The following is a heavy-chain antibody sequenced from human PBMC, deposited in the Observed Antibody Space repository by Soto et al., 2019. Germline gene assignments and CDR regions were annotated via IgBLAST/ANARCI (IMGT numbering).Heavy chain of an antibody. V-gene: IGHV3-30*18. D-gene: IGHD6-13*01. Sequence: GGSLRLSCAASGFTFSSYGMHWVRQAPGKGLEWVAVISYDGSNKYYADSVKGRFTISRDNSKNTLYLQMNSLRAEDTAVYYCAKDQYSSSSYFDYWGQGTLVTVSS. CDR1: GFTFSSYG. CDR2: ISYDGSNK. J-gene: IGHJ4*02. CDR3: AKDQYSSSSYFDY.